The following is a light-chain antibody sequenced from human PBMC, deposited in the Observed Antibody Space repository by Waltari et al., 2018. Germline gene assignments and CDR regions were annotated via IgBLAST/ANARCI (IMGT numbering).Light chain of an antibody. V-gene: IGLV1-44*01. CDR1: SSSIGSNT. Sequence: QSVLTQSPSASGTPGQRVVISCSGSSSSIGSNTVNWYQQLPGTAPKLLIYSINQRPSWVPDRFSGSKSGTSASLAISGLQSEDEADYYCAAWDDSLNGYVFGTGTKVTVL. J-gene: IGLJ1*01. CDR2: SIN. CDR3: AAWDDSLNGYV.